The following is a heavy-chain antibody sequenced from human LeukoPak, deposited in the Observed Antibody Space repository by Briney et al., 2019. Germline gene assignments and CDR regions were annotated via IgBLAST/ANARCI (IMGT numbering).Heavy chain of an antibody. V-gene: IGHV3-23*01. CDR1: GFTFSSYA. CDR3: ARSAIVVVPAAMRVDNWFDP. D-gene: IGHD2-2*01. J-gene: IGHJ5*02. Sequence: GGSLRLSCAASGFTFSSYAMSWVRQAPGKGLEWVSAISGSDGTTYYADSVKGRFTISRDNAKNSLYLQMNSLRAEDTALYYCARSAIVVVPAAMRVDNWFDPWGQGTLVTVSS. CDR2: ISGSDGTT.